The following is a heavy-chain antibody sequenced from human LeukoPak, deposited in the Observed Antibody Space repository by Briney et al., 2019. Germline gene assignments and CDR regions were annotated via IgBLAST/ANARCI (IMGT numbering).Heavy chain of an antibody. CDR2: ITGSGDST. J-gene: IGHJ3*02. CDR1: GFIFSSHA. D-gene: IGHD5-18*01. CDR3: ARDRVYSYGYRDAFDI. V-gene: IGHV3-23*01. Sequence: GGSLRLSCAASGFIFSSHAMSWVRQAPGKGLEWVSGITGSGDSTYYADSVMGRFTISRDNSKNTLYLQMNSLRAVDTAVYYCARDRVYSYGYRDAFDIWGQGTMVTVPS.